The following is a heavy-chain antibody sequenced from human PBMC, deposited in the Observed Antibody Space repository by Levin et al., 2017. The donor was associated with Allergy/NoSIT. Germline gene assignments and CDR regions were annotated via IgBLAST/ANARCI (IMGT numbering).Heavy chain of an antibody. CDR1: GYSFTSYW. Sequence: GGSLRLSCKGSGYSFTSYWISWVRQMPGKGLEWMGRIDPSDSYTNYSPSFQGHVTISADKSISTAYLQWSSLKASDTAMYYCASVRYDILTGYNNWFDPWGQGTLVTVSS. V-gene: IGHV5-10-1*01. CDR2: IDPSDSYT. D-gene: IGHD3-9*01. J-gene: IGHJ5*02. CDR3: ASVRYDILTGYNNWFDP.